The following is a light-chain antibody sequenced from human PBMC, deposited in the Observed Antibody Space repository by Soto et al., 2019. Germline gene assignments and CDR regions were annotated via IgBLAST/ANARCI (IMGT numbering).Light chain of an antibody. CDR1: QSLVYVDGNTY. J-gene: IGKJ1*01. CDR3: MQGRHWPWT. Sequence: DAVMTQSPLSLPVTLGQPASISCRSSQSLVYVDGNTYLNWFQQGPGQSPRRLIYKVSNRDSGVPDRFSGSGSGTDFTLRISRVEAEDVGLYYCMQGRHWPWTFGQGTKVDIK. V-gene: IGKV2-30*01. CDR2: KVS.